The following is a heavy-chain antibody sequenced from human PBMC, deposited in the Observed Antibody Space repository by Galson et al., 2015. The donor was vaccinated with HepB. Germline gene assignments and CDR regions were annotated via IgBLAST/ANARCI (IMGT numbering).Heavy chain of an antibody. J-gene: IGHJ4*02. Sequence: SVKVSCKASRGTFSRYAISWVRQAPGQGLEWMGRIIPIFGTANYAHKFQGRVTLTADKSTSTAYMELRSLRSEDTAVYYCARDPPGDDYVWGSYPDYWGQGTLVTVSS. D-gene: IGHD3-16*01. V-gene: IGHV1-69*06. CDR3: ARDPPGDDYVWGSYPDY. CDR1: RGTFSRYA. CDR2: IIPIFGTA.